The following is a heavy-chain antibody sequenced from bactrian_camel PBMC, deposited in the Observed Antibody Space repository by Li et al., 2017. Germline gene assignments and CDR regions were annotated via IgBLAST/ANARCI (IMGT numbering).Heavy chain of an antibody. CDR2: RDNGGRT. CDR3: AKTESYGGTWYLEFGY. Sequence: QLVESGGGSVQAGGSLRLSCTASGYTGAMAWFRQVPGREREGVAARDNGGRTIYEVSVKGRFTISRDNAKNTVYLQMNSLKPEDTAMYYCAKTESYGGTWYLEFGYWGQGTQVTVS. CDR1: GYTGA. V-gene: IGHV3S53*01. D-gene: IGHD6*01. J-gene: IGHJ6*01.